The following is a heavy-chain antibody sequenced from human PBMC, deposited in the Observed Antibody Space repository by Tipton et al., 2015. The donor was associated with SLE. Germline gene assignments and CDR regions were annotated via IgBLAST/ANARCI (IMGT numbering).Heavy chain of an antibody. CDR1: GYTFTTYG. Sequence: QLVQSGAEVKKPGASVRVSCKASGYTFTTYGISWVRQAPGQGLEWMGGIIPSFGAANYAQKFQDRVTITADESTSTAYMEMSSLRSEDTAVYYCARLSAAVTTVDYWGQGTLVTVSS. J-gene: IGHJ4*02. CDR2: IIPSFGAA. D-gene: IGHD4-17*01. CDR3: ARLSAAVTTVDY. V-gene: IGHV1-69*13.